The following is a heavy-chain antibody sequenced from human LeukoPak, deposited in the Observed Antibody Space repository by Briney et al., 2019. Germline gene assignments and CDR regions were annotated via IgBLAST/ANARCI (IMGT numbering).Heavy chain of an antibody. CDR2: INPNSGGT. CDR3: ASHNSSWDKGPPRDFDY. V-gene: IGHV1-2*02. J-gene: IGHJ4*02. CDR1: GYTFTGYY. D-gene: IGHD6-13*01. Sequence: ASVKVSCKASGYTFTGYYMHWVRRAPGQGLEWMGWINPNSGGTNYAQKFQGRVTMTRDTSISTAYMELSRLRSDDTAVYYCASHNSSWDKGPPRDFDYWGQGTLVTVSS.